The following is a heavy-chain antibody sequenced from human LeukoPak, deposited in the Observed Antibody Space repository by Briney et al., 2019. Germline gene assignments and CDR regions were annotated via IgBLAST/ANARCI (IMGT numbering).Heavy chain of an antibody. D-gene: IGHD6-13*01. CDR3: AKGVAAGYYYYMDV. Sequence: PGRSLRLSCAASGFTFDDYAMHWVRQAPGKGLEWVSGISWNSGSIGYADSVKGRFTISRDNAKNSLYLQMNSLRAGDTALYYCAKGVAAGYYYYMDVWGKGTTVTVSS. J-gene: IGHJ6*03. CDR1: GFTFDDYA. CDR2: ISWNSGSI. V-gene: IGHV3-9*01.